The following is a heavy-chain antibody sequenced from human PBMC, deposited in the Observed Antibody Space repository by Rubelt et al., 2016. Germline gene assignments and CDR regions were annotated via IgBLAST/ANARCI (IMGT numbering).Heavy chain of an antibody. Sequence: GWIGSIYYSGYTYYNPSLKSRLTISVDTSKNQFSLKLSSVTAADSAVYYCARGITSPGAGGVWGQGTLVTVSS. D-gene: IGHD3-10*01. CDR3: ARGITSPGAGGV. V-gene: IGHV4-39*07. J-gene: IGHJ4*02. CDR2: IYYSGYT.